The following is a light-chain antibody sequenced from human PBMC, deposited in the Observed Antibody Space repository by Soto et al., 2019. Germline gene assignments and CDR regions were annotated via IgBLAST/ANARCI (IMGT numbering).Light chain of an antibody. V-gene: IGKV1-39*01. J-gene: IGKJ1*01. CDR1: QSVSNC. CDR3: QQADSYPQT. Sequence: DINITQSPSSLSASVGDRVTITCRASQSVSNCLQWYQQKPGHAPKLLIYAASSLQSGVPSRFSGSGSGTDFTLTISSLQPEDFATYYCQQADSYPQTFGQGTKVDIK. CDR2: AAS.